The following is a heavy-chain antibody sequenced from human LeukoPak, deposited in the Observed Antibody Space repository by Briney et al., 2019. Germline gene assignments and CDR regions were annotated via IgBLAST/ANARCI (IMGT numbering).Heavy chain of an antibody. CDR2: IIPILAIA. J-gene: IGHJ4*02. Sequence: ASVKVSCKAPGGTFSSYAISWVRQAPGQGLEWMGRIIPILAIANYAQKFQGRVTITADKSTSTAYMELSSLRSEDTAVYYCARDDSSDFDYWGQGTLVTVSS. D-gene: IGHD3-22*01. V-gene: IGHV1-69*04. CDR1: GGTFSSYA. CDR3: ARDDSSDFDY.